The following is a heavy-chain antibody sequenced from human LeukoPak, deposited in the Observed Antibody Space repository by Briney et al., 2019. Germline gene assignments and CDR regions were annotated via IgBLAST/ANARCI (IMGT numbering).Heavy chain of an antibody. CDR3: ARGLSDSSGYYYGMDV. J-gene: IGHJ6*02. D-gene: IGHD3-22*01. CDR1: GGSISSYY. CDR2: IYYSGST. V-gene: IGHV4-59*01. Sequence: PSETLSLTCTVSGGSISSYYWSWIRQPPGKGLEWIGYIYYSGSTNYNPSLKSRVTISVDPSKNQFSLKLSSVTAADTAVYYCARGLSDSSGYYYGMDVWGQGTTVTVSS.